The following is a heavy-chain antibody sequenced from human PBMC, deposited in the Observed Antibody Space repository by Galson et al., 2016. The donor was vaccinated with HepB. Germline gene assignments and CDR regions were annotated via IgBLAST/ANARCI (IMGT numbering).Heavy chain of an antibody. CDR3: AKDSWRSTFGVLIHGLFSYMDV. D-gene: IGHD3-3*01. Sequence: SLRLSCAASGFTFNNYAMNWVRQAPGKGLEWVSGISGSGGRTYYSDSVRGRFTISRDNSKNTLYLQMNSLKAGDTAIYYCAKDSWRSTFGVLIHGLFSYMDVWGKGTTVTVSS. CDR1: GFTFNNYA. CDR2: ISGSGGRT. J-gene: IGHJ6*03. V-gene: IGHV3-23*01.